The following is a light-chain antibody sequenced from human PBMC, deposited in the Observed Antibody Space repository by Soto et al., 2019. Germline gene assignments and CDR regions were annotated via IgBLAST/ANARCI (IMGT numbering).Light chain of an antibody. CDR3: QQYDVHPKT. J-gene: IGKJ1*01. V-gene: IGKV1-5*01. Sequence: GDRVTITFQASQSIGDSLAWYQQKPGKAPKVLISDASRLETGVPSRFSGSGYGTDFTLTITSLQTDDFGTYHCQQYDVHPKTFGQGTKVDIK. CDR1: QSIGDS. CDR2: DAS.